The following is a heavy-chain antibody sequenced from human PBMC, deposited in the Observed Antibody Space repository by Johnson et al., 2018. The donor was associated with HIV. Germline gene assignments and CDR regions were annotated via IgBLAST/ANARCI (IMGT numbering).Heavy chain of an antibody. CDR3: ARVVVITYHDAFDI. CDR1: GFTVSSNY. V-gene: IGHV3-53*01. J-gene: IGHJ3*02. D-gene: IGHD3-22*01. Sequence: MQLVESGGGLIQPGGSLRLSCAASGFTVSSNYMSWVRQAPGKGLEWVSVIYSGGSTYYADSVKGRFTISRDNSKNTLYLQMNSLRVEDTAVYYCARVVVITYHDAFDIWGQGTMVTVSS. CDR2: IYSGGST.